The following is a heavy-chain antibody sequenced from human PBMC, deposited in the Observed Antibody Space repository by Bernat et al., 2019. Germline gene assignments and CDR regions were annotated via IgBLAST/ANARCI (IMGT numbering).Heavy chain of an antibody. V-gene: IGHV4-34*01. D-gene: IGHD5-18*01. J-gene: IGHJ4*02. CDR1: GGSFSGYY. CDR3: ARDGIQLWPHNDY. Sequence: QVQLQQWGAGLLKPSETLSLTCAVYGGSFSGYYWSWIRQPPGKGLEWIGEINHSGSTNYNPSLKSRVTISVDTSKNQFSLKLSSVTAADTAVYYCARDGIQLWPHNDYWGQGTLVTVSS. CDR2: INHSGST.